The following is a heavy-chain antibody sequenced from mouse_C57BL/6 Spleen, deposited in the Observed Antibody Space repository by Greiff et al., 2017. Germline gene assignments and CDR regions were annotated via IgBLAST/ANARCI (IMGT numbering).Heavy chain of an antibody. CDR3: ARWDYYGSWRAMDY. CDR2: IDPNSGGT. V-gene: IGHV1-72*01. D-gene: IGHD1-1*01. CDR1: GYTFTSYW. Sequence: QVQLQQSGAELVKPGASVKLSCKASGYTFTSYWMHWVKQRPGRGLEWIGWIDPNSGGTTYNEKFKSKATLTVDQPSSTAYMQLSSLTSEDSAVYCCARWDYYGSWRAMDYWGQGTSVTVSS. J-gene: IGHJ4*01.